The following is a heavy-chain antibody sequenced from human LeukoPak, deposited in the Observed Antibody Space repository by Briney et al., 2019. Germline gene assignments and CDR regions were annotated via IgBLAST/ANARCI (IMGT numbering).Heavy chain of an antibody. CDR2: IYYSGST. Sequence: SETLSLTCTVSGGSISSYYWSWIRQPPGKGLEWIGYIYYSGSTNYNPSLKGRVTISVDTSKNQFSLKLSSVTAADTAVYYCARLYYDSSGIPPRYFDYWGQGTLVTVSS. V-gene: IGHV4-59*01. CDR3: ARLYYDSSGIPPRYFDY. CDR1: GGSISSYY. D-gene: IGHD3-22*01. J-gene: IGHJ4*02.